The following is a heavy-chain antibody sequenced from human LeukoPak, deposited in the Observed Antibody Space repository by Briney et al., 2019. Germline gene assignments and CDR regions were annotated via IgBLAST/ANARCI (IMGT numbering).Heavy chain of an antibody. J-gene: IGHJ4*02. Sequence: PVKVSCKASGGTFSSYAISWVRQAPGQGLEWMGRIIPILGIANYAQKFQGRVTITADKSTSTAYMELSSLRSEDTAVYYCARGGRCDSSGYSFDYWGQGTLVTVSS. V-gene: IGHV1-69*04. CDR2: IIPILGIA. CDR1: GGTFSSYA. D-gene: IGHD6-19*01. CDR3: ARGGRCDSSGYSFDY.